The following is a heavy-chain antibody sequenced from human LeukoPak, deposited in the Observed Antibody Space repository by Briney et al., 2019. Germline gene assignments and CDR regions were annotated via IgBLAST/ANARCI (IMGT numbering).Heavy chain of an antibody. CDR3: ARDIGRKYKIFDY. J-gene: IGHJ4*02. V-gene: IGHV3-74*01. CDR1: GFIFSSYW. CDR2: IKSDGTST. D-gene: IGHD1-1*01. Sequence: GGSLRLSCAASGFIFSSYWMHWVRQAPGKGLVWVSRIKSDGTSTNYADSVKGRFTISRDNAKNTLHLQMNSLRADDTAVYYCARDIGRKYKIFDYWGQGTLVTVSS.